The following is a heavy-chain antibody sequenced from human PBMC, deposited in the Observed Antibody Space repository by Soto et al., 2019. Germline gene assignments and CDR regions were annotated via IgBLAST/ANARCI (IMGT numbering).Heavy chain of an antibody. CDR1: GGAISSTSYY. D-gene: IGHD6-6*01. CDR2: IYYSGST. CDR3: ARQRQLEHPDLS. V-gene: IGHV4-39*01. J-gene: IGHJ4*02. Sequence: HLQLQESGPGLVKPSETLSLTCSVSGGAISSTSYYWGWIRQPPGKGLEWIGSIYYSGSTYYNPSLKSRVTISVDTSKNQFSLKLTSVTAADTAVYYCARQRQLEHPDLSWGQGTLVTVSS.